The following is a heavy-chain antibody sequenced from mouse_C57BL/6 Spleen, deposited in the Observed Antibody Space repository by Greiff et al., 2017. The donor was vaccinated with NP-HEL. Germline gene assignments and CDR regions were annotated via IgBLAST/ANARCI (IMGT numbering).Heavy chain of an antibody. J-gene: IGHJ4*01. CDR3: ASHYAMDY. CDR2: IWSGGST. CDR1: GFSLTSYG. Sequence: VKLMESGPGLVQPSQSLSITCTVSGFSLTSYGVHWVRQSPGKGLEWLGVIWSGGSTDYNAAFISRLSISKDNSKSQVFFKMNSLQADDTAIYYCASHYAMDYWGQGTSVTVSS. V-gene: IGHV2-2*01.